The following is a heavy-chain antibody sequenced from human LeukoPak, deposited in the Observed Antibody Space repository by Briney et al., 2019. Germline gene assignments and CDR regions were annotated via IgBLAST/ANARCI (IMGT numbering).Heavy chain of an antibody. CDR3: ARGLDFWSGYYYYYMDV. V-gene: IGHV3-9*01. CDR2: ITWSRTVV. Sequence: SGGSLRLSCAAPGFNFDDFAMPWVRQTPGKGLERVSGITWSRTVVGYGDAVKGRFTISRDNAKNSLYLQMNSLRAEDTAVYYCARGLDFWSGYYYYYMDVWGKGTTVTVSS. CDR1: GFNFDDFA. J-gene: IGHJ6*03. D-gene: IGHD3-3*01.